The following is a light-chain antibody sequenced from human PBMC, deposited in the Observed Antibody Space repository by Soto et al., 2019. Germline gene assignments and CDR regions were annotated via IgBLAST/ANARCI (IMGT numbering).Light chain of an antibody. V-gene: IGKV3-11*01. J-gene: IGKJ5*01. Sequence: EVLVTQSPATLSLSPGERATLNCRASQSVTSYLAWYQQKHGQAPRLPMYDVSNRDSGIPARFSGSGSETDFTLTISRLEPEDFAVYYCQQRSDCALTFGQGTRLEI. CDR1: QSVTSY. CDR3: QQRSDCALT. CDR2: DVS.